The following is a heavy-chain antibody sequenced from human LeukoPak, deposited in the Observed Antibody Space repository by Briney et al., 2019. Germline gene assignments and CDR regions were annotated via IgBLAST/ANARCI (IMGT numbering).Heavy chain of an antibody. CDR2: IRSSADTV. CDR3: ARDSQFNSLEI. V-gene: IGHV3-48*03. Sequence: GGSLRLSCAASGFTFSSYDVNWVRQAPGKGLEWVSFIRSSADTVYYTDSVKGRFTISRDNAKNSLYLQMNSLRAEDTAVYYCARDSQFNSLEIWGQGKWSPSL. J-gene: IGHJ3*02. CDR1: GFTFSSYD. D-gene: IGHD1-1*01.